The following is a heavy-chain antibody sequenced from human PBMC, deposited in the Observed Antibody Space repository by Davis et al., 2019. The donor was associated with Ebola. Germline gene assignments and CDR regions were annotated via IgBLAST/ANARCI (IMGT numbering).Heavy chain of an antibody. CDR3: ASGDGRGSSYDMDV. J-gene: IGHJ6*03. V-gene: IGHV1-69*02. CDR2: IIPIFGIA. D-gene: IGHD5-12*01. Sequence: AASVKVSCKASGGTFSTYTISWVRQAPGQGLEWMGRIIPIFGIADYAQKFQGRVTITADRTTSTVYMELSSLSSEDTALYYCASGDGRGSSYDMDVWGQGTTVTVSS. CDR1: GGTFSTYT.